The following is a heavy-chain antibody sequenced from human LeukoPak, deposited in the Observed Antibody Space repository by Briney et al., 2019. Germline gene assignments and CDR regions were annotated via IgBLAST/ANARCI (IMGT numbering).Heavy chain of an antibody. Sequence: ASVKVSCKASGYTFTSYDINWVRQATGQGLEWMGWMNPNSGNTGYAQKFQGRVTITRNTSISTAYMELSSLRSEDTAVYYCARGLKTDITIFGVVTQRASYYFDYWGQGTLVTVSS. V-gene: IGHV1-8*03. CDR2: MNPNSGNT. CDR1: GYTFTSYD. J-gene: IGHJ4*02. D-gene: IGHD3-3*01. CDR3: ARGLKTDITIFGVVTQRASYYFDY.